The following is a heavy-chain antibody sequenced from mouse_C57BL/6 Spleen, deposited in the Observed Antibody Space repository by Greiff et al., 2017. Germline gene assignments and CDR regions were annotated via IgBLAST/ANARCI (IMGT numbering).Heavy chain of an antibody. Sequence: QVQLQQSGAELMKPGASVKLSCKATGYTFTGYWIEWVKQRPGHGLEWIGEILPGSGSTNYNEKFKGKATFTADTSSNTAYMQLSSLTTEDSAIYYCARSLHYYGSSYYAMDYWGQGASVTVAS. CDR3: ARSLHYYGSSYYAMDY. D-gene: IGHD1-1*01. CDR2: ILPGSGST. CDR1: GYTFTGYW. V-gene: IGHV1-9*01. J-gene: IGHJ4*01.